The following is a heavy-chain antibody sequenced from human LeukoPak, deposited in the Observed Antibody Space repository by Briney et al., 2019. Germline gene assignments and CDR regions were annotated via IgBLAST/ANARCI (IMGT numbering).Heavy chain of an antibody. J-gene: IGHJ4*02. CDR3: AKGGWLDD. V-gene: IGHV3-23*01. Sequence: GGSLRLSCAASGLNFNKYEMTWAREAPGKGLEWVSTITGRCDKTYYTDSVKGRFVTSRDNSKDTLYLQMNSLRAEDTALYYCAKGGWLDDLGQGALVTVSS. CDR2: ITGRCDKT. CDR1: GLNFNKYE. D-gene: IGHD6-19*01.